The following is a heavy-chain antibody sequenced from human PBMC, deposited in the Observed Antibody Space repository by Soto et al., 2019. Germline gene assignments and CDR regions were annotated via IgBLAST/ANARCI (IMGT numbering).Heavy chain of an antibody. CDR2: INRDGTFT. CDR3: VKDHPSLEV. D-gene: IGHD3-10*01. CDR1: GFTFRDYA. J-gene: IGHJ6*02. V-gene: IGHV3-64D*06. Sequence: GGSLRLSCSASGFTFRDYAMHWVRQSPGKGLEHFSLINRDGTFTFYADSVKGRFTIARDNSKNTLYLQMNSLGGDDTAVYYCVKDHPSLEVWGQGTTVTVSS.